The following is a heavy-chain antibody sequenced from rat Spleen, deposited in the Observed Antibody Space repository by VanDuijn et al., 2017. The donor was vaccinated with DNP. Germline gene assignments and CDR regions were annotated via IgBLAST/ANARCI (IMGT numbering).Heavy chain of an antibody. J-gene: IGHJ2*01. CDR3: ARGSITTFDY. CDR2: ISYDGGRI. V-gene: IGHV5-17*01. Sequence: EVQLVESGGGLVQPGRSLKLSCVVSGFSFRDYAMAWVRQTPKKSLEWVAYISYDGGRIYYGDSVKGRFTISRDNAKSTLYLQMNSLRSEDMATYYCARGSITTFDYWGQGVMVTVSS. D-gene: IGHD1-5*01. CDR1: GFSFRDYA.